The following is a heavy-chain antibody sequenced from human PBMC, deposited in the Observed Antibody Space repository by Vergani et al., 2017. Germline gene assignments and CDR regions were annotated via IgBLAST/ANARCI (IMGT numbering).Heavy chain of an antibody. CDR2: IIPILGTA. V-gene: IGHV1-69*11. J-gene: IGHJ4*02. CDR1: GGTFSSYA. CDR3: ARYDFWSYPRLDD. D-gene: IGHD3-3*01. Sequence: QVQLVQSGAEVKKPGSSVKVSCKASGGTFSSYAISWVRQAPGQGLEWMGRIIPILGTANYAQKFQGRVTMTADESTSTAYMELSSLRSEDTAVYYFARYDFWSYPRLDDWGQGTLVTVSS.